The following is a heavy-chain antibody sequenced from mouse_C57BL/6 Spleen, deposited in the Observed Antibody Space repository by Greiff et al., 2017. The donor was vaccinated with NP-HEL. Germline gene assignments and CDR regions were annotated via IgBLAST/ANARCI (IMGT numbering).Heavy chain of an antibody. D-gene: IGHD3-2*02. V-gene: IGHV1-74*01. J-gene: IGHJ3*01. Sequence: QVQLKQPGAELVKPGASVKVSCKASGYTFTSYWMHWVKQRPGQGLEWIGRIHPSDSDTNYNQKFKGKATLTVDKSSSTAYMQLSSLTSEDSAVYYCAIEISSGSFAYWGQGTLVTVSA. CDR3: AIEISSGSFAY. CDR2: IHPSDSDT. CDR1: GYTFTSYW.